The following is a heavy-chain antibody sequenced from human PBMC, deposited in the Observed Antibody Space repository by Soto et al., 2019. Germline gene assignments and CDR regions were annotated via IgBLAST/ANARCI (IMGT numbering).Heavy chain of an antibody. CDR2: ISYDGSNK. J-gene: IGHJ4*02. CDR1: GFTFSSYA. CDR3: ARDSDYYGSGSYYNVYFDY. Sequence: PGGSLRLSCAASGFTFSSYAMHWVRQAPGKGLEWVAVISYDGSNKYYADSVKGRFTISRDNSKNTLYLQMNSLRAEDTAVYYCARDSDYYGSGSYYNVYFDYWGQGTLVTVSS. V-gene: IGHV3-30-3*01. D-gene: IGHD3-10*01.